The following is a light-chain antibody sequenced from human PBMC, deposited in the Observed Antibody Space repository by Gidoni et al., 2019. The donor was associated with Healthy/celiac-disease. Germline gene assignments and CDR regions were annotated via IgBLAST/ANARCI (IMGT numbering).Light chain of an antibody. J-gene: IGKJ4*01. V-gene: IGKV1-39*01. CDR3: QQSYSTPLT. CDR2: AAS. CDR1: QSITGY. Sequence: DIQMTQSPYSLSASVADRATITCRASQSITGYLNWYQQTPGKAPRLLIYAASSLQSGVPSSFGSSGASAYFTLTISILQPEDFSTYCCQQSYSTPLTFGGGTKVEIK.